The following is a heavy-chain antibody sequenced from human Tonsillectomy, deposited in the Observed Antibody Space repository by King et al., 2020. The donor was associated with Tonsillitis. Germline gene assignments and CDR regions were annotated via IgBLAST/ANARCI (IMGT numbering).Heavy chain of an antibody. D-gene: IGHD3-22*01. V-gene: IGHV2-70*15. CDR3: ARIRAYDSSGYYGDY. J-gene: IGHJ4*02. CDR2: IDWDDDK. CDR1: GFSLSTSGMC. Sequence: VTLKESGPALVKPTQTLTLTCTSSGFSLSTSGMCVSWIRQPPGKGLEWLARIDWDDDKYYSTSLKTRLTISKDTSKNQVVLTMTNMDPVDTATYYCARIRAYDSSGYYGDYWGQGTLVTVSS.